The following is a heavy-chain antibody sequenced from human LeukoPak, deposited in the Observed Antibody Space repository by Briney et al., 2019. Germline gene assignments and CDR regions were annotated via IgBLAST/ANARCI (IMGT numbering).Heavy chain of an antibody. Sequence: SETLSLTCAVYGGSFSGYYWSWIRQPPGKGLEWIGEINHSGSTNYNPSLKSRVTISVGTSKNQFSLKLSSVTAADTAVYYCARGRRYCSSTSCYSSYYYYGMDVWGQGTTVTVSS. CDR2: INHSGST. J-gene: IGHJ6*02. D-gene: IGHD2-2*01. V-gene: IGHV4-34*01. CDR3: ARGRRYCSSTSCYSSYYYYGMDV. CDR1: GGSFSGYY.